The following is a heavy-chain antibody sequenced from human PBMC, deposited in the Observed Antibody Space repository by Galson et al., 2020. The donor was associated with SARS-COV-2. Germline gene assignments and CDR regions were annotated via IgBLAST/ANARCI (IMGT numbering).Heavy chain of an antibody. Sequence: SETLSLTCTVSSGSIISSEYYWTWIRQCPGKGLEWIGYIYYTGSTYYNPSLKSRVTISVDTSNNQFSLKLSSLTAADTATYYCARDRAGYRYYYGMDVWGQGTKV. V-gene: IGHV4-31*03. CDR3: ARDRAGYRYYYGMDV. CDR1: SGSIISSEYY. CDR2: IYYTGST. D-gene: IGHD3-9*01. J-gene: IGHJ6*02.